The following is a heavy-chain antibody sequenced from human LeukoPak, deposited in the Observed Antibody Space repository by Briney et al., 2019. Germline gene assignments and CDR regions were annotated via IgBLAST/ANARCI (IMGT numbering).Heavy chain of an antibody. J-gene: IGHJ4*02. V-gene: IGHV3-30*18. CDR3: AKVGLTVTTILDYFDY. CDR1: GYSFTSYW. CDR2: ISYDGSNT. D-gene: IGHD4-11*01. Sequence: GESLKISCKGSGYSFTSYWIGWVRQAPGKGLEWVALISYDGSNTYYTDSVKGRFTISIHNSKNTLYLQMNSLRAEDTAVYYCAKVGLTVTTILDYFDYWGQGTLVTVSS.